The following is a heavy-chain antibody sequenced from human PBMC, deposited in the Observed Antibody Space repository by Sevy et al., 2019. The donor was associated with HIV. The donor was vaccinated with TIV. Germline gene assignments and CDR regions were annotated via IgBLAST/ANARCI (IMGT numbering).Heavy chain of an antibody. V-gene: IGHV3-30*02. J-gene: IGHJ4*02. CDR2: VHFDGNEK. D-gene: IGHD2-15*01. Sequence: GGSLRLSCAASGFSFSSYGMHWVRQPLGKGLEWVAFVHFDGNEKWYADSGKGRFTISRDNSKSTIFLQMDSLRIEDTAIYYCVKDRCSDAGCPCEYFEHWGQGTLVTVSS. CDR1: GFSFSSYG. CDR3: VKDRCSDAGCPCEYFEH.